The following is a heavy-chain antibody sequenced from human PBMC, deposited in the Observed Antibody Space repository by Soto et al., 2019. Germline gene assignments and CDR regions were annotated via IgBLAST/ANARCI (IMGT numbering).Heavy chain of an antibody. J-gene: IGHJ4*02. V-gene: IGHV1-58*02. D-gene: IGHD2-15*01. CDR1: GFTFTSSA. CDR3: AAVALGRPANCSGGSCYNLFDY. Sequence: QMQLVQSGPEVKKPGTSVKVSCKASGFTFTSSAMQWVRQARGQRLEWIGWIVVGSGNTNYAQKFQERVTITRDMSTSTAYMELSSLRSEDTAVYYCAAVALGRPANCSGGSCYNLFDYWGQGTLVTVSS. CDR2: IVVGSGNT.